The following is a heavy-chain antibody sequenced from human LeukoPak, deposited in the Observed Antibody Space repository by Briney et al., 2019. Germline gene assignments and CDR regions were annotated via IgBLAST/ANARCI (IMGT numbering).Heavy chain of an antibody. J-gene: IGHJ4*02. D-gene: IGHD5-24*01. CDR2: IYYSGST. Sequence: PSETLSLTCTVSGGSISSYYWSWIRQPPGKGLEWIGDIYYSGSTKYNPSLKSRVTISVDTSKNQFSLKLSSVTAADTAVYYCARDFSDGYNDRSFDYWGQGTLVTVSS. CDR1: GGSISSYY. CDR3: ARDFSDGYNDRSFDY. V-gene: IGHV4-59*01.